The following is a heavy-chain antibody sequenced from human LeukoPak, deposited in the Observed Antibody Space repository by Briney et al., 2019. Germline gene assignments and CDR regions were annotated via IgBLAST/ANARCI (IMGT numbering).Heavy chain of an antibody. CDR1: GYSFTSYC. J-gene: IGHJ3*01. Sequence: GGSLQISCKVSGYSFTSYCIGWVRQLPGKGQEWMGIIYPGDSGPTYSPSFQGQVTISVDKSINTAYLQWSSLQASDTAMYYCGMSGDRVPLQDDVFDVWGQGTMVTVST. CDR3: GMSGDRVPLQDDVFDV. D-gene: IGHD1-26*01. CDR2: IYPGDSGP. V-gene: IGHV5-51*01.